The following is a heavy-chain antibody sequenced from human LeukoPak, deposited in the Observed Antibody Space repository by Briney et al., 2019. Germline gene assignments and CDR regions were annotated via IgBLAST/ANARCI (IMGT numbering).Heavy chain of an antibody. V-gene: IGHV1-2*02. J-gene: IGHJ5*02. Sequence: ASVKVSCKASGYTFTGYYMHWVRQAPGQGLEWMGWINPNSGGTNNAQKFQGRVTMTRDTSISTAYMELSRLRSDDTAVCYCAYYDSSGYPSPWGQGTLVTVSS. CDR3: AYYDSSGYPSP. D-gene: IGHD3-22*01. CDR2: INPNSGGT. CDR1: GYTFTGYY.